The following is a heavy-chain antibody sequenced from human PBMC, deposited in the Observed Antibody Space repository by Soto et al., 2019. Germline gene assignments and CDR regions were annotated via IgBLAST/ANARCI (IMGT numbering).Heavy chain of an antibody. J-gene: IGHJ5*02. D-gene: IGHD2-15*01. CDR1: GGTFSSYA. Sequence: QVQLVQSGAAVKKPGSSVKVSCKASGGTFSSYAISWVRQAPGQGLEWMGGMIPIFGTANCAQKFQGRVTIAADESTSTAYMELSSLRSEDTAVYYCARANLSHRSGWFDPWGQGTLVTVSS. V-gene: IGHV1-69*12. CDR3: ARANLSHRSGWFDP. CDR2: MIPIFGTA.